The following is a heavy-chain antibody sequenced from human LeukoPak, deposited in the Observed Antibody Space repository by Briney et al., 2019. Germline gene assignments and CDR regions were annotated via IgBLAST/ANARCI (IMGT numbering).Heavy chain of an antibody. J-gene: IGHJ3*02. V-gene: IGHV4-59*01. D-gene: IGHD2-21*02. CDR3: ARVGGDDAFDI. CDR2: IYYSGST. Sequence: SETLSLTCAVYGGSFSGYYWSWLRQPPGKGLEWIGYIYYSGSTNYNPSLKSRVTISVDTSKNQFSLKLSSVTAADTAVYYCARVGGDDAFDIWGQGTMVTVSS. CDR1: GGSFSGYY.